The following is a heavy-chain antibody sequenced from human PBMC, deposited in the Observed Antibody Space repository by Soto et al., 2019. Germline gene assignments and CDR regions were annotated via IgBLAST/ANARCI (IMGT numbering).Heavy chain of an antibody. CDR2: ISYDGSNK. D-gene: IGHD3-10*01. Sequence: GWSLRLSCAASGFTFSSYGMHWVRQAPGKGLEWVAVISYDGSNKYYADSVKGRFTISRDNSKNTLYLQMNSLRAEDTAVYYCAKDRSVTPPYYYYGMDVWGQGTTVTVPS. CDR3: AKDRSVTPPYYYYGMDV. CDR1: GFTFSSYG. V-gene: IGHV3-30*18. J-gene: IGHJ6*02.